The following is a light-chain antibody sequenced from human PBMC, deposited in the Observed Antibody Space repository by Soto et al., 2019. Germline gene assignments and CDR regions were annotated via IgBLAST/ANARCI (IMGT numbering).Light chain of an antibody. CDR1: QNIIKY. V-gene: IGKV1-39*01. CDR2: AAS. J-gene: IGKJ1*01. CDR3: QQSYSTPWT. Sequence: IQMTQSPSSLSASVGDRVTITCRASQNIIKYLNWYQQKPGKAPKLLIYAASSLQSGVPSRFSGSGSGTDFTLTISSLQPEDFATYYCQQSYSTPWTFGQGTKVDIK.